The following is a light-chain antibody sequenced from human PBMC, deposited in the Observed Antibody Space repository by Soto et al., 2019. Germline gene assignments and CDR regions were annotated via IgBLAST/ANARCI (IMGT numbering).Light chain of an antibody. CDR2: DVS. J-gene: IGLJ1*01. CDR1: SSDVGSSNG. CDR3: SSYTSSSTYV. Sequence: QSTLTQPPSVSGSPGQSVAISCTGSSSDVGSSNGVSWYQQPPGTAPKLMIYDVSNRPSGVPDRFSGSKSGNTASLTISGLQAEDEADYYCSSYTSSSTYVFGTGTKLTVL. V-gene: IGLV2-18*02.